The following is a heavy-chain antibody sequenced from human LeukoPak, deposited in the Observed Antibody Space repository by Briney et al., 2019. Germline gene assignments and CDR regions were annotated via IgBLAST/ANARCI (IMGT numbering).Heavy chain of an antibody. CDR2: IHYTGST. CDR1: GGSLSGDY. CDR3: ARGGPSSKYFDL. J-gene: IGHJ2*01. D-gene: IGHD3-10*01. Sequence: SETLSLTCTISGGSLSGDYWSWIRQPPGKRLEFIGYIHYTGSTDYNPSLKSRITISVDRSKNQFSLKLSSVTAADTAVYCARGGPSSKYFDLWGRGTLVTVSS. V-gene: IGHV4-59*01.